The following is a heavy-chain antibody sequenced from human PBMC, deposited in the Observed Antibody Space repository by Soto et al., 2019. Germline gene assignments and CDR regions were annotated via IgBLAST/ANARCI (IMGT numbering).Heavy chain of an antibody. D-gene: IGHD6-19*01. V-gene: IGHV3-66*04. Sequence: EVQLVESGGGLVQPGGSLRLSCAASGFTVSSNYMSWVRQAPGKGLEWVSVIYSGGSTYYADSVKGRFTISRDNSKNTLCLKMNSLRAEDTAVYYCARQGTLRIAVAGTTHAFDIWGQGTMVTVSS. CDR2: IYSGGST. J-gene: IGHJ3*02. CDR1: GFTVSSNY. CDR3: ARQGTLRIAVAGTTHAFDI.